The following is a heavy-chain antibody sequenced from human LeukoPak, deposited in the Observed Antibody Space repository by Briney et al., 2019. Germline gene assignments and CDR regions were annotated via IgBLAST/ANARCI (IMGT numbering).Heavy chain of an antibody. J-gene: IGHJ4*02. D-gene: IGHD1-26*01. CDR3: ANIVGAQPSYFDY. V-gene: IGHV4-39*07. CDR1: GGSISSSSYY. CDR2: IYYSGST. Sequence: SETLSLTCTVSGGSISSSSYYWGWIRQPPGKGLEWIGSIYYSGSTYYNPSLKSRVTISVDTSKNQFSLKLSSVTAADTAVYYCANIVGAQPSYFDYWGQGTLVTVSS.